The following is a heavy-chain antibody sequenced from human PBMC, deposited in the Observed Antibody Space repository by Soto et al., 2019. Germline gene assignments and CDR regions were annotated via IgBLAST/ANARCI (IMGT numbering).Heavy chain of an antibody. Sequence: EVQLVESGGGLVQPGGSLRLSCAASGFTFSDYYMDWVRQVPGKGLEWVGRTRNKANSYSAEYAPSVKGRFIISRHDLEDSMYLQMNSLKTEDKADYYCTRDTGGSYDYWGQGALVTVSS. CDR1: GFTFSDYY. J-gene: IGHJ4*02. CDR3: TRDTGGSYDY. D-gene: IGHD1-26*01. V-gene: IGHV3-72*01. CDR2: TRNKANSYSA.